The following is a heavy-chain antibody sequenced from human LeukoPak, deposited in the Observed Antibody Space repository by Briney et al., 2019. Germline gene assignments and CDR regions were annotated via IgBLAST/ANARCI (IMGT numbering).Heavy chain of an antibody. V-gene: IGHV3-21*01. Sequence: GGALRLSCAASGFTFSSYSMNWVRQAPGKGRKWVSFISSSSSYIYYADSVKGRFTISRDNAKNSLYLQMNSLRAEDTAVYYCARGVLRDYYYFDYWGQGTLVTVSS. J-gene: IGHJ4*02. CDR1: GFTFSSYS. D-gene: IGHD3-3*01. CDR2: ISSSSSYI. CDR3: ARGVLRDYYYFDY.